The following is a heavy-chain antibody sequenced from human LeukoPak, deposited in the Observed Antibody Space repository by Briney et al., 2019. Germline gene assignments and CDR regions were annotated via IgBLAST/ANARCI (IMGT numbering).Heavy chain of an antibody. Sequence: PGGSLRLSCVASGFTFSTYTMNWVRQAPGKGLEWVSSISSSGTYLYYTDPVKGRFTISRDNAKNSLYLQMNSLRAEDTAVYYCAELSITMIGGVWGKGTTVTISS. CDR3: AELSITMIGGV. CDR2: ISSSGTYL. CDR1: GFTFSTYT. J-gene: IGHJ6*04. V-gene: IGHV3-21*01. D-gene: IGHD3-10*02.